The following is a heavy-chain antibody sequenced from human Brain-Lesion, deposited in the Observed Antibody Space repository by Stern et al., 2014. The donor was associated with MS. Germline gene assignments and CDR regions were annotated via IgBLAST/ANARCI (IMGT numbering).Heavy chain of an antibody. V-gene: IGHV1-2*06. CDR1: GYIFTGYY. J-gene: IGHJ6*02. CDR3: ARDQRGITIFGVVTDYYYLGMDV. CDR2: INPKTGGT. Sequence: VQLVESGAEVKKPGASVKVSCKTSGYIFTGYYIHWVRQAPGQGLEWMARINPKTGGTKYAQKFQGRVTMSRDTSISTAYVELSSLTSDDTAVYYCARDQRGITIFGVVTDYYYLGMDVWGQGTTVTVSS. D-gene: IGHD3-3*01.